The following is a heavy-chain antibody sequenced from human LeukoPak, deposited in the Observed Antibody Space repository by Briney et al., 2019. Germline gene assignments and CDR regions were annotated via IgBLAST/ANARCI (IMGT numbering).Heavy chain of an antibody. CDR1: GFTFSSYS. CDR2: VSTSSIYI. D-gene: IGHD5-18*01. CDR3: AREEDTAIVTLGIVYYFDS. J-gene: IGHJ4*02. V-gene: IGHV3-21*01. Sequence: GGSLRLSCAASGFTFSSYSMNWVRQAPGKGLEWVSSVSTSSIYIYYADSVKGRFTISRDNAKNSLFLQMNSLGAEDTAVYYCAREEDTAIVTLGIVYYFDSWGQGTLVTVSS.